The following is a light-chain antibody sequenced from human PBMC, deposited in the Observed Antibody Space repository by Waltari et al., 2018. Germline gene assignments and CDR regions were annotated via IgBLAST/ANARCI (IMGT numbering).Light chain of an antibody. J-gene: IGKJ1*01. CDR2: GAS. V-gene: IGKV1-5*01. CDR1: QSLSNW. CDR3: QQSYSTSWT. Sequence: DIQMTQSPSTLSASIGDRVTITCRASQSLSNWLAWYQQKPGKAPKLLIYGASSLESGVPSRFSGSGSGTEFTLTISSLQPDDFATYYCQQSYSTSWTFGQGTKVEIK.